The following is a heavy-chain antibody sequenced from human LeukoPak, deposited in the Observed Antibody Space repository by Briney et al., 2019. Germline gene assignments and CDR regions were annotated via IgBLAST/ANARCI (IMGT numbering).Heavy chain of an antibody. Sequence: SQTLFLTCTVSGDSISSSYYWGWIRQPPGKGLEWIGSIYHSGSTYYNPSLKSRVTISIDTSKNEFSLKLNSVTAADTAVYYCVRGFGDPDGFDYWGQGTLVTVSS. CDR1: GDSISSSYY. CDR3: VRGFGDPDGFDY. J-gene: IGHJ4*02. D-gene: IGHD3-10*01. CDR2: IYHSGST. V-gene: IGHV4-38-2*02.